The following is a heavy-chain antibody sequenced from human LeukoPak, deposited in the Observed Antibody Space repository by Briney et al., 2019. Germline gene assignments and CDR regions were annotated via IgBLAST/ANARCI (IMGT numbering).Heavy chain of an antibody. J-gene: IGHJ6*04. Sequence: SETLSLTCAVYGGSFSGYYWSWIRQPPGKGLEWIGEINHSGSTNYNPSLKSRVTISVDTSKNQFSLKLSSVTAADTAVYYCARVYSIFGVVTSLDVWGKGTTVTVSS. V-gene: IGHV4-34*01. CDR1: GGSFSGYY. CDR3: ARVYSIFGVVTSLDV. D-gene: IGHD3-3*01. CDR2: INHSGST.